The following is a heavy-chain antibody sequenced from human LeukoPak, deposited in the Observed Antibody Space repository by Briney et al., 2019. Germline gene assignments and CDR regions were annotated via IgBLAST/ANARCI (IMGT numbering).Heavy chain of an antibody. Sequence: GGSLRLSCAASGFIFSNVWMSWVRQAPGKGLEWVANIKHDGSEAHYVDSVKGRFTISRDNAKNSLSLQMNSLNVDDTGVYFCTRDALFGSGRTHLDFWSQGTLVSVSS. CDR1: GFIFSNVW. V-gene: IGHV3-7*04. D-gene: IGHD3-10*01. CDR2: IKHDGSEA. CDR3: TRDALFGSGRTHLDF. J-gene: IGHJ4*02.